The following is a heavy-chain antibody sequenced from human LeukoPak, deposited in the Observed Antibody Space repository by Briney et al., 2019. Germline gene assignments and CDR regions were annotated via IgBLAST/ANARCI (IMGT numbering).Heavy chain of an antibody. D-gene: IGHD4-17*01. CDR3: GRGYGDPPRFDY. CDR2: IYYSGST. J-gene: IGHJ4*02. CDR1: GGSLSSYY. Sequence: SETLSLTCTVSGGSLSSYYWSWIRPPPGKGLEWIGYIYYSGSTNYNPSLKSRVTISVGTSKNQFSLKLSSVTAADTAVYYCGRGYGDPPRFDYWGQGTLVTVSS. V-gene: IGHV4-59*01.